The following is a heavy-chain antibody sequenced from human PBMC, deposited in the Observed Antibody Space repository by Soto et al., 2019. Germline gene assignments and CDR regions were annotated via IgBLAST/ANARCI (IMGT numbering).Heavy chain of an antibody. V-gene: IGHV3-33*01. CDR1: GFTFSSYG. CDR2: IWYDGSNK. CDR3: ARDGYGSGSYYIDY. J-gene: IGHJ4*02. Sequence: QVQLVESGGGVVQPGRSLRLSCAASGFTFSSYGMHWVRQAPGKGLEWVAVIWYDGSNKYYADSVKGRFTISRDNSKNTLYLQMNSLRAEDTAVYYCARDGYGSGSYYIDYLGQGTLVTVSS. D-gene: IGHD3-10*01.